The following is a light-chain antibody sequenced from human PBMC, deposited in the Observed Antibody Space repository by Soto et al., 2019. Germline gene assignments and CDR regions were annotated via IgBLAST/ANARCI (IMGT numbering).Light chain of an antibody. Sequence: QSVLTQPASVSGSPGQSIAISCTGTSSDVGGYNYVSWYQQHPGKAPKLMIYEVSNRPSGVSNRFSGSKSGNTASLTISGLQAEDEADYYCSSYTSSTTSYVFGTGTK. CDR2: EVS. CDR3: SSYTSSTTSYV. J-gene: IGLJ1*01. CDR1: SSDVGGYNY. V-gene: IGLV2-14*01.